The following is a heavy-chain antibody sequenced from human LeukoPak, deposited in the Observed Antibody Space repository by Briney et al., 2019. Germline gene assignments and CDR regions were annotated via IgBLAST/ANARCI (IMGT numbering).Heavy chain of an antibody. V-gene: IGHV3-74*01. Sequence: SGGSLRLSCAASGFSFSSYWMQWVRQVPGKGLVWVSRINNDGSGTTYADSVKGRFTISRDNAKNMLFLQMNSLRAEDTAVYYCPRDEDGPGALIEYWGQGALVTVSA. J-gene: IGHJ4*02. D-gene: IGHD2-15*01. CDR1: GFSFSSYW. CDR2: INNDGSGT. CDR3: PRDEDGPGALIEY.